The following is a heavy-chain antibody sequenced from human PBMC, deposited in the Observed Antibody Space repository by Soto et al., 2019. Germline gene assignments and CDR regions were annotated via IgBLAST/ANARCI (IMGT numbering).Heavy chain of an antibody. CDR1: GYIFINYA. D-gene: IGHD3-10*01. J-gene: IGHJ4*02. CDR2: INAGKGDT. Sequence: ASVKVSCKASGYIFINYAIHWVRQAPGQRLEWMGWINAGKGDTIYSQKFQDRITINRDTSVDTAKNQFSLKLSSVTAADTAVYYCARQYYFGSGSYYNRPFDFWGQGTLVTVSS. V-gene: IGHV1-3*01. CDR3: ARQYYFGSGSYYNRPFDF.